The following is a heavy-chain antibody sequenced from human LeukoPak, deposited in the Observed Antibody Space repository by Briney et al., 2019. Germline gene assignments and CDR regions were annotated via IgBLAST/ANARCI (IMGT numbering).Heavy chain of an antibody. CDR2: IYYSGST. CDR1: GGSISSYY. D-gene: IGHD5-12*01. J-gene: IGHJ5*02. CDR3: ARPGVVATRAWFDP. V-gene: IGHV4-59*12. Sequence: PSETLSLTCTVSGGSISSYYWSWIRQPPGKGLEWIGYIYYSGSTNYNPSLKSRVTISVDTSKNQFSLKLSSVTAADTAVYYCARPGVVATRAWFDPWGQGTLVTVSS.